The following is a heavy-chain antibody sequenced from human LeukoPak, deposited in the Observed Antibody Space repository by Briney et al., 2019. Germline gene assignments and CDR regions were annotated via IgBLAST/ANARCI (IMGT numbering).Heavy chain of an antibody. CDR1: GASISANGYY. CDR3: ARFAFSSLRLDY. V-gene: IGHV4-61*02. CDR2: IYTDGIT. Sequence: KPSETLSLTCNVSGASISANGYYWTWIRQPAGKGLEWIGRIYTDGITNYSPSLRSRVTISVDKSKNQFSLKLNSVTAADTAVYYCARFAFSSLRLDYWGQGALVIVSS. J-gene: IGHJ4*02. D-gene: IGHD3-16*01.